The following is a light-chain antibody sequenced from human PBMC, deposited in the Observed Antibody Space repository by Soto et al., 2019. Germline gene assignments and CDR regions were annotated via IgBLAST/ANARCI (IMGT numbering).Light chain of an antibody. V-gene: IGKV3-15*01. Sequence: EILMTQSPATLSVSPGEISTLSCRSSQSVSNNLAWYQQKPGQTPRLLIYGASTRATGFPARFSGSGSGTEFTLTISSLQSEDFAVYYCQQYNSWPLITFGPGTRLEIK. J-gene: IGKJ5*01. CDR1: QSVSNN. CDR2: GAS. CDR3: QQYNSWPLIT.